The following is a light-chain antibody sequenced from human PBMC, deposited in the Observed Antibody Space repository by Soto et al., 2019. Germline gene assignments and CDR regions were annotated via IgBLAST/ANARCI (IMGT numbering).Light chain of an antibody. CDR3: QQYDNLPLT. Sequence: DIQMTQSPSSLSVSVGDRVTITCQASQDISNYLNWYQQKSGKAPKLLIYDASNLETGVPSRFSGSGSGTDFTFTISSLQPEDIATYYCQQYDNLPLTFGGGTKVEIK. J-gene: IGKJ4*01. CDR2: DAS. V-gene: IGKV1-33*01. CDR1: QDISNY.